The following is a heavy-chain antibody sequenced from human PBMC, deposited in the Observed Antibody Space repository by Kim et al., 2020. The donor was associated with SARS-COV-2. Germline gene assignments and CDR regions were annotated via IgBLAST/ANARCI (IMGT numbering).Heavy chain of an antibody. CDR1: GFTFSSYA. CDR2: ISGSGGST. V-gene: IGHV3-23*01. D-gene: IGHD3-9*01. Sequence: GGSLRLSCAASGFTFSSYAMSWVRQAPGKGLEWVSAISGSGGSTYYADSVKGRFTISRDNSKNTLYLQMNSLRAEDTAVYYCAKVRARRLGYYYYGMDVWGQGTTVTVSS. CDR3: AKVRARRLGYYYYGMDV. J-gene: IGHJ6*02.